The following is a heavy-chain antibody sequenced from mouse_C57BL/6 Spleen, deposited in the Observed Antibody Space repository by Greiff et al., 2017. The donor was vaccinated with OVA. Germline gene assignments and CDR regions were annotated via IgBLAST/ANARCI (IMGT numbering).Heavy chain of an antibody. CDR1: GFTFSDYG. J-gene: IGHJ1*03. V-gene: IGHV5-17*01. Sequence: EVQRVESGGGLVKPGGSLKLSCAASGFTFSDYGMHWVRQAPEKGLEWVAYISSGSSTIYYADTVKGRFTISRDNAKNTLFLQMTSLRSEDTAMYYCARHWDETYWYFDVWGTGTTVTVSS. D-gene: IGHD4-1*01. CDR2: ISSGSSTI. CDR3: ARHWDETYWYFDV.